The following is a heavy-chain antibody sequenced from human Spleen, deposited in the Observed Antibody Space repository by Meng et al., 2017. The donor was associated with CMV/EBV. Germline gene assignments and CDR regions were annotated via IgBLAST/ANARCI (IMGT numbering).Heavy chain of an antibody. Sequence: SETLSLTCTVSGGSVSSGSYYWSWLRQPPGKVLEWIGYISYIGSTNYNPTLKSRVTISVDTSKNQFSLKLSSVTAADTAVYYCARFYCSGGSCYSEYWGQGTLVTVSS. CDR3: ARFYCSGGSCYSEY. V-gene: IGHV4-61*01. J-gene: IGHJ4*02. CDR1: GGSVSSGSYY. CDR2: ISYIGST. D-gene: IGHD2-15*01.